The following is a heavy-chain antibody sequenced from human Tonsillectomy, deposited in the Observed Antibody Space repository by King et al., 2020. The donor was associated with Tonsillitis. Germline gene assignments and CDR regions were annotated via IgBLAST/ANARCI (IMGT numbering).Heavy chain of an antibody. CDR2: INPNSGDT. Sequence: VQLVESGAEVKKPGASVKVSCKAPGYIFTGYYLHWVRQAPGQGLEWMGWINPNSGDTNYAQNFQGRVTMTRDTSITTAYMELNRLRFDDTAVYYCARIGDWGFGDDCYPGWGQGTLVTVSS. V-gene: IGHV1-2*02. D-gene: IGHD2-21*02. CDR1: GYIFTGYY. CDR3: ARIGDWGFGDDCYPG. J-gene: IGHJ4*02.